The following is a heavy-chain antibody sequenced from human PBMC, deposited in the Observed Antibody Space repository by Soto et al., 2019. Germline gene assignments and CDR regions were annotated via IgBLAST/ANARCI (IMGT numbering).Heavy chain of an antibody. Sequence: EVQLLESGGGLVQPGGSLRLSCAASGFTFSSYAMSWVRQAPGKGLEWVSAISGSGGSTYYADSVKGRFTISRDNSKNTLYLQMNSLRAEDTAVYYCAANLQVRGVITPGYYYGMDVWGQGTTVTVSS. J-gene: IGHJ6*02. CDR2: ISGSGGST. CDR1: GFTFSSYA. CDR3: AANLQVRGVITPGYYYGMDV. V-gene: IGHV3-23*01. D-gene: IGHD3-10*01.